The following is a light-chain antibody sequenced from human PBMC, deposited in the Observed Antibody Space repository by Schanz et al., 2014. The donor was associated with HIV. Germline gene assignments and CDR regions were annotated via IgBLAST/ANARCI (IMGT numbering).Light chain of an antibody. CDR2: GAS. V-gene: IGKV3-20*01. Sequence: EIVLTQSPGTLSLSPGERVTLSCRASQTVSNRYLAWYQQRPGQAPRLLIYGASSRATGIPDRFSGSGSGTDFTLTISRLEPEDFAVYYCQQYGSSPLTFGGGTKVEIK. J-gene: IGKJ4*01. CDR3: QQYGSSPLT. CDR1: QTVSNRY.